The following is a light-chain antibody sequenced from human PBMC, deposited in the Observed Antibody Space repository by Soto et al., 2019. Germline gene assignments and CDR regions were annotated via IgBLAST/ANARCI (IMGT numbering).Light chain of an antibody. CDR3: QQYDRSPYT. Sequence: EIVLTQSPDTLSLSPGERATLSCRASQNIGSRQLAWYQLKPGQAPSLLIYATSGRAPGLPDRFSGSGSGTDFTLSISRLEPEDFAVYYCQQYDRSPYTFGQGTKLEIK. J-gene: IGKJ2*01. CDR1: QNIGSRQ. V-gene: IGKV3-20*01. CDR2: ATS.